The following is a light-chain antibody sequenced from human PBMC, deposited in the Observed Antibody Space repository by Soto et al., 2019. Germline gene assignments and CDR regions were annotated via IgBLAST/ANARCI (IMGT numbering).Light chain of an antibody. V-gene: IGKV1-5*03. CDR2: KAF. Sequence: DIQMTPSPSTLSGSVGDRVTITCRASQTISSWLAWYQQKPGKAPKLLIYKAFTLKSGVPSSFGCSGSGTDFTLTTGSLQIYDFATYYWQHYNSYSEAFGQGIKVEVK. CDR1: QTISSW. J-gene: IGKJ1*01. CDR3: QHYNSYSEA.